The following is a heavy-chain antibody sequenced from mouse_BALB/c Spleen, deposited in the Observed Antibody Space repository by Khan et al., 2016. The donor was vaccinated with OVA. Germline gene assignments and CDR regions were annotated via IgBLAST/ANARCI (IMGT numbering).Heavy chain of an antibody. Sequence: QVHLKESGPGLVAPSQSLSITCTVPGFSLTSYGVNWVRQPPGKGLEWLGVIWGDGSTNYHSALISRLSISKDNSKSQVFLKLNSLQTDDTAADYCGKWDNSYYDIDYWGQGTSVTVSS. J-gene: IGHJ4*01. CDR3: GKWDNSYYDIDY. CDR2: IWGDGST. V-gene: IGHV2-3*01. CDR1: GFSLTSYG. D-gene: IGHD1-3*01.